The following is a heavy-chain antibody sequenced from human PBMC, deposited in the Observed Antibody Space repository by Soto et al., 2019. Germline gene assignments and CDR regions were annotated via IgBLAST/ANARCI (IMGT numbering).Heavy chain of an antibody. CDR1: GFTFSSYG. CDR2: ISYDGSNK. D-gene: IGHD2-15*01. CDR3: AKETYSGPLDY. J-gene: IGHJ4*02. V-gene: IGHV3-30*18. Sequence: QVQLVESGGGVVQPGRSLRLSCAASGFTFSSYGMHWVRQAPGKGLEWVAVISYDGSNKYYADSVKGGFTISRDKSKNTLYRQMNSLRAEDTAVYYCAKETYSGPLDYWGQGSLVTVSS.